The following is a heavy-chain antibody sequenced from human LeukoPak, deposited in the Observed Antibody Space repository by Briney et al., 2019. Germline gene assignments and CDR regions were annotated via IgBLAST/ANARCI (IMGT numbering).Heavy chain of an antibody. CDR1: GFTFSNYA. CDR2: LSGTGGST. J-gene: IGHJ4*02. CDR3: AKDLRIAAAGTGFDY. Sequence: GGSLRLSCAASGFTFSNYAMSWVRQAPGKGLEWVSTLSGTGGSTYYADSVKGRFTISRDNSKNTLYLQVSSLRAEDTAVYYRAKDLRIAAAGTGFDYWGQGTLVTVSS. V-gene: IGHV3-23*01. D-gene: IGHD6-13*01.